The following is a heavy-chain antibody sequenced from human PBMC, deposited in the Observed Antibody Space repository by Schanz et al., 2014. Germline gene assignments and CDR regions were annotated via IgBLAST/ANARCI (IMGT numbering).Heavy chain of an antibody. D-gene: IGHD4-17*01. J-gene: IGHJ4*02. CDR3: ARPRFDYGEVDY. V-gene: IGHV3-30-3*01. Sequence: GQLAESGGGLVQPGGSLRLSCAASGFTFSSYAMHWVRQAPGKGLEWVAVISYDGRNKYYADSVKGRFTISRDNSKNTLYLQMNSLRAEDTAVYYCARPRFDYGEVDYWGQGTLVTVSS. CDR1: GFTFSSYA. CDR2: ISYDGRNK.